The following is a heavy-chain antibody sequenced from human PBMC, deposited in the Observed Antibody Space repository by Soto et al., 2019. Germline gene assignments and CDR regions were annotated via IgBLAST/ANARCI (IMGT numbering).Heavy chain of an antibody. CDR2: IDIGGNT. Sequence: EVQMVESGGGGVQPGGSLRLSCAASGFSVTKNYMNWVRQAPGKGLEWVSIIDIGGNTYYADSVKDRFTISRDDSKNTLYLQMDSLRPEDTAVYFCARGRGSTGYLGREHYFDYWGQGTLVTVSP. D-gene: IGHD3-16*01. V-gene: IGHV3-66*01. CDR3: ARGRGSTGYLGREHYFDY. J-gene: IGHJ4*02. CDR1: GFSVTKNY.